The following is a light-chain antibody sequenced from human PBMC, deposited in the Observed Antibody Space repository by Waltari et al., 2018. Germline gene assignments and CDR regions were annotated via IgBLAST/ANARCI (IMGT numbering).Light chain of an antibody. CDR1: QNILSSY. V-gene: IGKV3-20*01. Sequence: EYVLTQSPGTVSLSPGERATLSCRASQNILSSYLGWYQQKPGQAPRLLIYGASSRATGIPERFSGSGSETEFTLTISRLEFEDSAVYYCQYSGFSLWTFGHGTKV. J-gene: IGKJ1*01. CDR3: QYSGFSLWT. CDR2: GAS.